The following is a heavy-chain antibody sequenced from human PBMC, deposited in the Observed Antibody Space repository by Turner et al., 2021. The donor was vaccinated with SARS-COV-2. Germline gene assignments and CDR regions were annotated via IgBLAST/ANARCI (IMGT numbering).Heavy chain of an antibody. D-gene: IGHD3-22*01. CDR3: AKDQFLRYYDSSGYLNWFDP. Sequence: EVQRLESGGGLVQPGGSLRLSCAAPGFTFSSYDMRWVRQGPGKGLEWVSAISGSGSSTYYADSVKGRFTISRDNSKNTLYPQMNSLRADDTAVYYCAKDQFLRYYDSSGYLNWFDPWGQGTLVTVSS. J-gene: IGHJ5*02. CDR1: GFTFSSYD. V-gene: IGHV3-23*01. CDR2: ISGSGSST.